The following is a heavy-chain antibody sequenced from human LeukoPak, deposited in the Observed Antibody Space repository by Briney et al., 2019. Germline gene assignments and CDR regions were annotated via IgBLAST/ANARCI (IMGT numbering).Heavy chain of an antibody. CDR3: VCLGLGGLSLD. D-gene: IGHD3-16*01. J-gene: IGHJ4*02. V-gene: IGHV3-74*01. Sequence: QSGGSLRLSCAASGFTFSRYSMHWVRQAPGKGLVWVSHVNSDGSGTDYADSVKGRFTISRDNAKSTLYLQMNSLRVEDTAVYYCVCLGLGGLSLDWGQGTLVTVSS. CDR2: VNSDGSGT. CDR1: GFTFSRYS.